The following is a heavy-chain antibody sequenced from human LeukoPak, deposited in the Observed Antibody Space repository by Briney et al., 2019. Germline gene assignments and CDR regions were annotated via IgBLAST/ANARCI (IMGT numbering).Heavy chain of an antibody. J-gene: IGHJ4*02. CDR2: ISSSSSTI. D-gene: IGHD5-18*01. V-gene: IGHV3-48*04. CDR1: GFTFSRYP. Sequence: PGGSLRLSCAASGFTFSRYPLHWVRQAPGKGLEWVSYISSSSSTIYYADSVKGRFTISRDNAKNSLYLQMNSLRAEDTAVYYCARGFVGGYSYGFDYWGQGTLVTVSS. CDR3: ARGFVGGYSYGFDY.